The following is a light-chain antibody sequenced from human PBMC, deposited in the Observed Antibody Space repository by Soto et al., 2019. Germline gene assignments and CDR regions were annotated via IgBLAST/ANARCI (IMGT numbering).Light chain of an antibody. CDR1: SSNIGSNT. J-gene: IGLJ2*01. Sequence: QSVLTQPPSASGTPGQRVTISCSGSSSNIGSNTVNWYQQLPGTAPKLLLYSNNQRPSGVPDRFSGSKSGTSASLAISGRQSEDEADYYCAAWDDSLNGVVFCGGTKLTVL. V-gene: IGLV1-44*01. CDR2: SNN. CDR3: AAWDDSLNGVV.